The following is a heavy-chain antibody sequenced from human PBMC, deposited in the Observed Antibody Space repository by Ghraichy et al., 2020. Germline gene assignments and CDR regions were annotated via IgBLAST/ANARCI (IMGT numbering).Heavy chain of an antibody. CDR3: ARILARDGNWFDP. CDR1: GGSISSDY. V-gene: IGHV4-59*01. J-gene: IGHJ5*02. Sequence: SETLSLTCTVSGGSISSDYWSWIRQPPGKGLEWIGYIYYSGSTNYNPSLKSRVSISVDTSKNQFSLKLSSVTAADTAVYYCARILARDGNWFDPWGQGTLVTVSS. D-gene: IGHD2-21*01. CDR2: IYYSGST.